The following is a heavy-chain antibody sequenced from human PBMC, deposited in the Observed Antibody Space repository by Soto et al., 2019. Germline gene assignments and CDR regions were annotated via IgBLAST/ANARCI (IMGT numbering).Heavy chain of an antibody. CDR3: ARLRRGGGSSGYYTFNYGMDV. D-gene: IGHD6-13*01. J-gene: IGHJ6*02. CDR2: IYPGDSDT. CDR1: GYNFTNYS. V-gene: IGHV5-51*01. Sequence: EVQLVQSGAEVKKPGESLKISCKGSGYNFTNYSIGWVRQMPGKGLEWMGIIYPGDSDTRYSPSFQGQVTISADKSTSTANLQWSSLKASDPAMYYCARLRRGGGSSGYYTFNYGMDVWGQGTTVTVSS.